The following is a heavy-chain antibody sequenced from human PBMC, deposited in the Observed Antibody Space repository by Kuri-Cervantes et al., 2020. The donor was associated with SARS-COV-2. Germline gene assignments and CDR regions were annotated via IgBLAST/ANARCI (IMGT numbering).Heavy chain of an antibody. Sequence: GGSLRLSCVGTGFSFSDAWMSWVRQTPGKGLEWVGRFKSKGAGGTTVYAAPVQGRFTFSRDDSRNTLYLQMNSLKTEDTGVYYCATGSTSGWYRGDFDFWGLGTLVTVSS. CDR1: GFSFSDAW. J-gene: IGHJ4*02. CDR2: FKSKGAGGTT. CDR3: ATGSTSGWYRGDFDF. D-gene: IGHD6-19*01. V-gene: IGHV3-15*01.